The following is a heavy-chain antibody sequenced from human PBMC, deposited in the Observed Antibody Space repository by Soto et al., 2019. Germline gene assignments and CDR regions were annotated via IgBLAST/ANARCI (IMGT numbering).Heavy chain of an antibody. D-gene: IGHD3-3*01. CDR3: VSSVLRFFQRSPDASDI. V-gene: IGHV3-73*01. J-gene: IGHJ3*02. Sequence: GGSLRLSCAGSGVRFSVSAIHWVRQASGKGLEWVGRIRAKTNNYATAYAASVEGRFAISRDDSKNTAYLQMNSLKTEDTAVYYCVSSVLRFFQRSPDASDIWGQGTMVTVSS. CDR1: GVRFSVSA. CDR2: IRAKTNNYAT.